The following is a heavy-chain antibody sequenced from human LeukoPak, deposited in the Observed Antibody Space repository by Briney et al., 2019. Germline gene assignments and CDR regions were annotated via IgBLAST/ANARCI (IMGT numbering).Heavy chain of an antibody. CDR2: MNPNSGNT. V-gene: IGHV1-8*01. CDR3: ARGITMVRGEKRKNIDY. D-gene: IGHD3-10*01. J-gene: IGHJ4*02. CDR1: GYTFTSYD. Sequence: GASVKVSCKASGYTFTSYDINWVRQATGQGLEWMGWMNPNSGNTGYAQKFQGRVTMTRNTSISTAYMELSSLRSEDTAVYYCARGITMVRGEKRKNIDYWGQGTLVTVSS.